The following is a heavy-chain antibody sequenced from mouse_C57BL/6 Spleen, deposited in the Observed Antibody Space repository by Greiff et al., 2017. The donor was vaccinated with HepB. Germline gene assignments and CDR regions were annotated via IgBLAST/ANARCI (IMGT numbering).Heavy chain of an antibody. J-gene: IGHJ1*03. CDR3: ARYRGVERMYFDV. Sequence: QVQLQQSGAELARPGASVKLSCKASGYTFTSYGISWVKQRTGQGLEWIGEIYPRSGNTYYNEKFKGKATLTADKSSSTAYMELRSLTSEDSAVYFCARYRGVERMYFDVWGTGTTVTVSS. CDR2: IYPRSGNT. CDR1: GYTFTSYG. D-gene: IGHD1-1*01. V-gene: IGHV1-81*01.